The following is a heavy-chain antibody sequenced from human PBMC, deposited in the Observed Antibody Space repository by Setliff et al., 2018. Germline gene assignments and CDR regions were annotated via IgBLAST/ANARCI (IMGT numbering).Heavy chain of an antibody. V-gene: IGHV4-30-4*08. CDR3: ARDPIMGFYDSTGYSTLNWYFDL. Sequence: SETLSLTCTVSGGSISSGDYYWSWIRQPPGKGLEWIGYIYHSGSTYYNPSLKSRFRISVDTSKNQFSLKLNSVTAADTAVYYCARDPIMGFYDSTGYSTLNWYFDLWGRGTLVTVSS. D-gene: IGHD3-22*01. CDR1: GGSISSGDYY. CDR2: IYHSGST. J-gene: IGHJ2*01.